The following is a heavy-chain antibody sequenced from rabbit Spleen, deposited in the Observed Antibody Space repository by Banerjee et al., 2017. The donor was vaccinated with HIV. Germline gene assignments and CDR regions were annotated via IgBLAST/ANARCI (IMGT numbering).Heavy chain of an antibody. Sequence: QQQLEESGGGLVKPEGSLTLTCTASGFSFSSSDYICWVRQAPGKGLEWIACIYAGSSGFVGATYYATWPIGRFTVSKTSSTAVALQMTSLTAADTATYFCARWASDAGYFNLWGPGTLVTVS. J-gene: IGHJ4*01. CDR2: IYAGSSGFVGAT. V-gene: IGHV1S45*01. CDR3: ARWASDAGYFNL. CDR1: GFSFSSSDY. D-gene: IGHD4-2*01.